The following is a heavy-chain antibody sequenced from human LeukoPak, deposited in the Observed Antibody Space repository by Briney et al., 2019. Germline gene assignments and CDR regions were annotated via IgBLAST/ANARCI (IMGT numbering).Heavy chain of an antibody. CDR2: IYSGGTT. CDR3: ARDHYSYAHAAH. Sequence: GGSLRLSCADSGFTVSRNYMSGVRQAPGKGLEWVSVIYSGGTTYYADSVKGRFTISRDNSKNTLHLQMNSLRAEDTAVYYCARDHYSYAHAAHWGQGTLDTVSS. D-gene: IGHD5-18*01. CDR1: GFTVSRNY. J-gene: IGHJ4*02. V-gene: IGHV3-66*01.